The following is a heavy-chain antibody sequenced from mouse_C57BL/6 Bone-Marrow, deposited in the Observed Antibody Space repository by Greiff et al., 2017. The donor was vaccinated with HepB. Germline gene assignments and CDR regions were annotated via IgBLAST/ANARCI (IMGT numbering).Heavy chain of an antibody. Sequence: EVKLLESGGGLVQPGGSLKLSCAASGFTFSDYGMAWVRQAPRKGPEWVAFISNLAYSIYYADTVTGRFTISRANAKNTLYLEMSSLRSEDTAMYYCARPYYYGSSYAMDYWGQGTSVTVSS. V-gene: IGHV5-15*01. CDR2: ISNLAYSI. CDR3: ARPYYYGSSYAMDY. CDR1: GFTFSDYG. D-gene: IGHD1-1*01. J-gene: IGHJ4*01.